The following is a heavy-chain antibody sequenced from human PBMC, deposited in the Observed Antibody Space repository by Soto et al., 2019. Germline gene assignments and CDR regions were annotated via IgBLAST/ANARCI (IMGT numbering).Heavy chain of an antibody. CDR2: ISNNGATT. CDR1: GFTLSSFA. D-gene: IGHD2-21*02. Sequence: GGSLRLSCSASGFTLSSFAMYWVRQAPGKGLDYVADISNNGATTYYADSVKDRFIISRDNSKSTLYLQMTSLREEDTGVFYCVKDKGATIKKVTMDVWGQGATVTVSS. J-gene: IGHJ6*02. V-gene: IGHV3-64D*08. CDR3: VKDKGATIKKVTMDV.